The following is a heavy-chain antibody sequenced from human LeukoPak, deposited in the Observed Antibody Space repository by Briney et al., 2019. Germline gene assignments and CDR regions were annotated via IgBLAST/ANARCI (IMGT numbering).Heavy chain of an antibody. D-gene: IGHD3-9*01. CDR2: INSDGSST. J-gene: IGHJ3*02. V-gene: IGHV3-74*01. CDR3: AREDTIFDAFDI. Sequence: SRINSDGSSTSYADSVKGRFTISRDNAKNTLYLQMNSLRAEDTAVYYCAREDTIFDAFDIWGQGTMVTVSS.